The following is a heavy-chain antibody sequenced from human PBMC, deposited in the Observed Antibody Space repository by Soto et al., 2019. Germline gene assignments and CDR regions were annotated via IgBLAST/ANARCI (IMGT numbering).Heavy chain of an antibody. Sequence: EVQLVETGGGLIQPGGSLRLSCAASGFNISSNYMAWVRQAPGKGLEWVSLLYSGGTSYYADSVKGRFTISRDNSKNTLFLQMNRRKTADTAVYYCASGQQVSTIRGVQGFDYWGQGTLVTVSS. J-gene: IGHJ4*02. V-gene: IGHV3-53*02. CDR1: GFNISSNY. CDR3: ASGQQVSTIRGVQGFDY. CDR2: LYSGGTS. D-gene: IGHD3-10*01.